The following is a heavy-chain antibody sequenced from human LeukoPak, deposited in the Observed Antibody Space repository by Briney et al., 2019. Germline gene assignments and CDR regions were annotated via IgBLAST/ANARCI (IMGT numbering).Heavy chain of an antibody. CDR2: INPSGGST. Sequence: ASVKVSCKASGYTFTSYYMHWVRQAPGQGREWMGIINPSGGSTSYAQKFQGRVTMTRDMSTSTVYMELSSLRSEDTAVYYCARGIGDRFRLQHVIDYWGQGTLVTVSS. J-gene: IGHJ4*02. CDR1: GYTFTSYY. V-gene: IGHV1-46*01. CDR3: ARGIGDRFRLQHVIDY. D-gene: IGHD2-21*02.